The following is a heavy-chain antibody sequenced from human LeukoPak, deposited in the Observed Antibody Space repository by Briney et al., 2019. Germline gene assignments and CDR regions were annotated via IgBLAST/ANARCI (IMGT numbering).Heavy chain of an antibody. V-gene: IGHV4-31*03. CDR1: GGSISSGGYF. CDR3: ARAQYSSSSVDY. J-gene: IGHJ4*02. D-gene: IGHD6-6*01. CDR2: IYYSGST. Sequence: PSETLSLTCTVSGGSISSGGYFWTWIRQQPGKGLEWIGYIYYSGSTYYNPSLKSRVTISVDTSKNQFSLKLSSVTAADTAVYYCARAQYSSSSVDYWGQGTLVTVSS.